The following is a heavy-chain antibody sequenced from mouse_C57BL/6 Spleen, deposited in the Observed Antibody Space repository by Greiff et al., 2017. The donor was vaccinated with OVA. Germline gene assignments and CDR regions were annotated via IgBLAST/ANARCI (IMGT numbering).Heavy chain of an antibody. V-gene: IGHV1-15*01. D-gene: IGHD1-1*01. CDR1: GYTFTDYE. CDR3: TRGRYGSSSYYFDY. Sequence: VKLQQSGAELVRPGASVTLSCKASGYTFTDYEMHWVKQTPVHGLEWIGAIDPETGGTAYNQKFKGKAILTADKSSSTAYMELRSLTSEDSAVYYCTRGRYGSSSYYFDYWGQGTTLTVSS. CDR2: IDPETGGT. J-gene: IGHJ2*01.